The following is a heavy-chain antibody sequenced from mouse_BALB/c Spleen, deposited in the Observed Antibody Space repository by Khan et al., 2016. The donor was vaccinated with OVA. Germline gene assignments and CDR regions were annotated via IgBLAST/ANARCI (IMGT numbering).Heavy chain of an antibody. CDR2: ILPGSGRN. J-gene: IGHJ3*01. D-gene: IGHD1-1*01. CDR3: ARGNYYGSSSWFGY. V-gene: IGHV1-9*01. CDR1: GYTFSSYW. Sequence: VQLQQSGAELMKPGASVKISCKATGYTFSSYWIEWVKQRPGHGLEWIGEILPGSGRNNYNEKFKGKATFTAETSSNTAYMKTSILTSEDSAVYYCARGNYYGSSSWFGYWGQGTLVTVSA.